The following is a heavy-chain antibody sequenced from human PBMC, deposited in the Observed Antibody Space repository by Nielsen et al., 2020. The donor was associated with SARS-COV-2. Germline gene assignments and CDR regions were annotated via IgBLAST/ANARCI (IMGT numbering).Heavy chain of an antibody. V-gene: IGHV4-61*01. J-gene: IGHJ5*02. D-gene: IGHD3-3*01. CDR3: ARDLGGYYDP. CDR2: IYYSGST. CDR1: GGSVSSGSYY. Sequence: SETLSLTCTVSGGSVSSGSYYWSWIRQPPGKGLEWIGYIYYSGSTNYNPSLKGRITISVDTSKNQFSLKLSSVTAADTTVYYCARDLGGYYDPWGQGTLVTVSS.